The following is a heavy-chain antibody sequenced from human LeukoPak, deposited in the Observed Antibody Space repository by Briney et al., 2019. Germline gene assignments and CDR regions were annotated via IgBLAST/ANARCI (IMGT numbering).Heavy chain of an antibody. CDR1: GFTVSSNY. CDR3: ARDYSGSGHFDY. CDR2: VYIGGST. Sequence: GGSLRLSCAASGFTVSSNYMSWVRQAPGKGLEWVSVVYIGGSTYYADSVKGRFSISRDNLKNTLYLQMNSLRAEDTAVYHCARDYSGSGHFDYWGQGTLVTVSS. J-gene: IGHJ4*02. D-gene: IGHD3-10*01. V-gene: IGHV3-66*01.